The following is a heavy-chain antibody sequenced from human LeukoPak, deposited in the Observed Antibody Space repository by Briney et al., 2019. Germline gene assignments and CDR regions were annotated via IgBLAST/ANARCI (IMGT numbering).Heavy chain of an antibody. CDR1: GFSISNYN. CDR3: AKDREGYNSYYFEN. J-gene: IGHJ4*02. V-gene: IGHV3-48*04. D-gene: IGHD5-24*01. CDR2: ISITSNTI. Sequence: PGGSPRLSCAASGFSISNYNMNWVRQAPGKGLEWISYISITSNTIYYADSVKGRFTISRDNSKNTLYLQMNSLRAEDTAIYYCAKDREGYNSYYFENWGQGTLVTVSS.